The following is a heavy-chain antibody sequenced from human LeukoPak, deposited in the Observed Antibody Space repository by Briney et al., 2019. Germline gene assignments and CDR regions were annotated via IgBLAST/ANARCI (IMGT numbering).Heavy chain of an antibody. V-gene: IGHV3-11*04. CDR2: ISGSGNII. CDR1: EFTFSDYY. Sequence: RAGGSLRLSCAASEFTFSDYYMTWIRQAPGKGLEWVSYISGSGNIIYYADSVKGRFTISRDNSKNTLYLQMNSLRAEDTAVYYCARDSGPDYWGQGTLVTVSS. J-gene: IGHJ4*02. CDR3: ARDSGPDY.